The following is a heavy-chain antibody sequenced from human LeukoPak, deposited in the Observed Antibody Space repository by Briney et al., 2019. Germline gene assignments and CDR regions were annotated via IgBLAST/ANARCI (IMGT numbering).Heavy chain of an antibody. CDR1: GFIFDDYA. CDR3: AKDGSRGYSSTGYYMDA. V-gene: IGHV3-43D*04. CDR2: IVWDGEST. Sequence: GGSLRLSCAASGFIFDDYAMHWVRHAPGKGLEWVALIVWDGESTYYAASVRGRFNISRDNSDNSLYLQMNNLKAEDTAIYYCAKDGSRGYSSTGYYMDAWGKGTTVIVSS. J-gene: IGHJ6*03. D-gene: IGHD6-19*01.